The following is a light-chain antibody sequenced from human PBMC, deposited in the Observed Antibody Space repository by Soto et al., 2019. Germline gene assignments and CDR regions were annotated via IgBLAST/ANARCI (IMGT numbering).Light chain of an antibody. CDR3: QKYNSALL. CDR2: AAS. J-gene: IGKJ1*01. V-gene: IGKV1-27*01. CDR1: QGISNY. Sequence: DIQMTQSPSSLCASVADRVPITCRASQGISNYLAWYQQKQGKVPKLLIYAASTLQSGVPSRFSGSGSGTDFTLTISSLQPEDVATYYCQKYNSALLFGQGTKVDIK.